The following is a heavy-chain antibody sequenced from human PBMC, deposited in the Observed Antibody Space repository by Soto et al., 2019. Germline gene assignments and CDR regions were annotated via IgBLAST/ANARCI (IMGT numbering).Heavy chain of an antibody. CDR2: ISDYNGNT. CDR3: ARRFAGYDYYYYYGMDV. Sequence: ASEKVSCKASGYTFTNYGISRVRQAPGPGLEWMGWISDYNGNTNYAQKLQGRVTMTTDTSTSTAYMEQRSLRSDDTAVYYCARRFAGYDYYYYYGMDVWGQGTTVTVSS. D-gene: IGHD5-12*01. CDR1: GYTFTNYG. V-gene: IGHV1-18*01. J-gene: IGHJ6*02.